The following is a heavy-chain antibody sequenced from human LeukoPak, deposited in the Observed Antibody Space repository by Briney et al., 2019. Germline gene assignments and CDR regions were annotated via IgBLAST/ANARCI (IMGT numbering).Heavy chain of an antibody. CDR1: GFTFSSYW. D-gene: IGHD4-17*01. V-gene: IGHV3-7*01. CDR2: IKQDGSEK. Sequence: GGSLRLSCAASGFTFSSYWMSWVRQAPGKGLEWVANIKQDGSEKYYVDSVKGRFTISRDNAKNLVYLQMNSLRAEDTAVYYCARDQSWVTTAYYYYMDVWGKGTTVTVSS. CDR3: ARDQSWVTTAYYYYMDV. J-gene: IGHJ6*03.